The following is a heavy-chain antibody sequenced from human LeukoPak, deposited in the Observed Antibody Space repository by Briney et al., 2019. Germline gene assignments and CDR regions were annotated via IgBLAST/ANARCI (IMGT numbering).Heavy chain of an antibody. Sequence: ASVKVSCKASGYSFSNYGVSWVRQAPGQGLEWMGWISSYNGNRNYAQKVQGRVTMTTDTSTSTAYMELRDLRSDDTAVYYCARGGFWSGYSYYYYYYMDVWGKGTTVTVS. CDR1: GYSFSNYG. J-gene: IGHJ6*03. CDR3: ARGGFWSGYSYYYYYYMDV. V-gene: IGHV1-18*01. D-gene: IGHD3-3*01. CDR2: ISSYNGNR.